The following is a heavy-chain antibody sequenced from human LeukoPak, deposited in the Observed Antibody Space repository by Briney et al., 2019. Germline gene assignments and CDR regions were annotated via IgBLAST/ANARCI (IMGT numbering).Heavy chain of an antibody. CDR3: ARDRAYDGLDV. J-gene: IGHJ6*02. V-gene: IGHV3-48*03. CDR2: CSGGGGTT. CDR1: GFDFRTYD. Sequence: GGSLILSCAASGFDFRTYDMKWVRQAPGRGLRWVAYCSGGGGTTYDTHCGKGRFTISRDNAKNSLYLQMNSLRVEDTGVYYCARDRAYDGLDVWGQGTTVTVSS.